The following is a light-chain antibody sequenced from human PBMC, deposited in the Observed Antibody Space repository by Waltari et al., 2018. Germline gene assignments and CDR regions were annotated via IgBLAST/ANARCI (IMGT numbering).Light chain of an antibody. CDR2: GAT. V-gene: IGKV1-39*01. CDR1: QTISTF. CDR3: QQTYRTPPYT. Sequence: DIQMTQSPSSLSASVGDGVTITCRASQTISTFLNWYQHKPGKAPTLLIYGATILQSGVPERVSGSGFGTDFTLTITNVQPEDFATYYCQQTYRTPPYTFGQGTKLEIK. J-gene: IGKJ2*01.